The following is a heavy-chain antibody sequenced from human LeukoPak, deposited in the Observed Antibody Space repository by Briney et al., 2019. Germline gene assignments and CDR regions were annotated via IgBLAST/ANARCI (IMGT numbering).Heavy chain of an antibody. CDR1: GYTFTSYY. D-gene: IGHD1-7*01. J-gene: IGHJ4*02. V-gene: IGHV1-46*01. Sequence: ASVKVSCKASGYTFTSYYMHWVRQAPGQGLEWMGIINPSGGSTSYAQKFQGRVTMTRDTSISTAYMELSWLRSDDTAVYYCARANWNYLTPFDYWGQGTLVTVSS. CDR2: INPSGGST. CDR3: ARANWNYLTPFDY.